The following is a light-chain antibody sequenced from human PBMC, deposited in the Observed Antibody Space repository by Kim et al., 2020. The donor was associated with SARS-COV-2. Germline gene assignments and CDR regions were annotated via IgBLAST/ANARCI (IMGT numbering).Light chain of an antibody. CDR2: DVS. J-gene: IGLJ2*01. CDR3: SSYTSSSTLV. Sequence: QSALTQSASVSGSPGQSITISCTGTSSDIGGYNSVSWYQQHPGKAPKLMIYDVSKRPSGVSNRFSGSKSGNTASLTISGLQAEDEADYYCSSYTSSSTLVFGGGTQLTVL. CDR1: SSDIGGYNS. V-gene: IGLV2-14*03.